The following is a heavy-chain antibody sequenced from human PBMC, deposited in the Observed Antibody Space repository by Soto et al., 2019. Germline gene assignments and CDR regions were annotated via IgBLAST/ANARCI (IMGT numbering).Heavy chain of an antibody. V-gene: IGHV6-1*01. CDR3: ARIQGYSYGSSYFDY. CDR1: GDSVSSNSAA. Sequence: SQTLSLTCGISGDSVSSNSAAWNWIRQSPSRGLEWLGRTYYRSKWYNDYAVSVKSRITLNPDTSKNQFSLQLNSVTPEDTAVYYCARIQGYSYGSSYFDYWGQGTLVTSPQ. J-gene: IGHJ4*02. D-gene: IGHD5-18*01. CDR2: TYYRSKWYN.